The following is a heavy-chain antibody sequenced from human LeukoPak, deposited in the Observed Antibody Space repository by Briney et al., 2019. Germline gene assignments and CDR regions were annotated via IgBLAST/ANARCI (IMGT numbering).Heavy chain of an antibody. J-gene: IGHJ4*02. V-gene: IGHV3-15*01. CDR3: TTSYYYDSSGSPLRPYYFDY. CDR1: GFTFSSFA. D-gene: IGHD3-22*01. Sequence: GGSLRLSCAASGFTFSSFAMSWVRQAPGKGLEWVGRIKSKTDGGTTDYAAPVKGRFTISRDDSKNTLYLQMNSLKTKDTAVYYCTTSYYYDSSGSPLRPYYFDYWGQGTLVTVSS. CDR2: IKSKTDGGTT.